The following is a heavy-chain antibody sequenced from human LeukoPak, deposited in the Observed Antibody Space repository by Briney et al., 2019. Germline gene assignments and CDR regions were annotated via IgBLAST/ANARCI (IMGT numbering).Heavy chain of an antibody. V-gene: IGHV3-49*04. CDR3: TRWGYFDWQSRHYYYYYGMDV. CDR1: GFTFGDNA. CDR2: IRSKAYGGTT. Sequence: PGGSLRLSCTASGFTFGDNAMSWVRQAPGKGLEWVGFIRSKAYGGTTEYAASVKGRFTISRDDSKSIAYLQMNSLKTEDTAVYYCTRWGYFDWQSRHYYYYYGMDVWGKGTTVTVSS. J-gene: IGHJ6*04. D-gene: IGHD3-9*01.